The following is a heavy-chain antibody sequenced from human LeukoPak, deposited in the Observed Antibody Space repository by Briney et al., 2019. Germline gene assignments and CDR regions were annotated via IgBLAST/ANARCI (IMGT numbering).Heavy chain of an antibody. CDR2: IRLSSSTI. V-gene: IGHV3-48*01. J-gene: IGHJ4*02. Sequence: PGGSLRLSCAASGVTLSSYSINWVRQAPGKGLEWVSYIRLSSSTIYYADSVKGRFTISRDNAKNSLFLQMSRLRAEDTAVYYCSTAKFDYWGQGTLVTVSS. CDR3: STAKFDY. CDR1: GVTLSSYS.